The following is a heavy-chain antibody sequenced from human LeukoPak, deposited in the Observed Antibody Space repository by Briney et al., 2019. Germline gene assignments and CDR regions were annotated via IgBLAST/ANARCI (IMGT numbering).Heavy chain of an antibody. CDR3: AKDVPNYNWLDP. CDR2: ISSGGST. D-gene: IGHD3-10*02. J-gene: IGHJ5*02. CDR1: GFTVSSNY. Sequence: PGGSLRHSCAASGFTVSSNYMSWVRQAPGKGLEWVSVISSGGSTYYADSVKGRSTISRDNSKNTLYLQMNSLRAEDTAVYYCAKDVPNYNWLDPWGQGTLVTVSS. V-gene: IGHV3-53*05.